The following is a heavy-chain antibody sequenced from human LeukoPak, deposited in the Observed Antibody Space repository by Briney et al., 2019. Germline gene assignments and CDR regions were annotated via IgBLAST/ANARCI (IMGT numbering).Heavy chain of an antibody. V-gene: IGHV4-4*09. CDR1: GGSISSHY. Sequence: PSETLSLTCTVSGGSISSHYWSWIRQPPGKGLEWIGYIYRSGSTYYNPSLKSRVSISVDRSKNQFSLKLSSVTAADTAVYYCASLNYYDSSGYLGGFGYWGQGTLVTVSS. CDR2: IYRSGST. CDR3: ASLNYYDSSGYLGGFGY. J-gene: IGHJ4*02. D-gene: IGHD3-22*01.